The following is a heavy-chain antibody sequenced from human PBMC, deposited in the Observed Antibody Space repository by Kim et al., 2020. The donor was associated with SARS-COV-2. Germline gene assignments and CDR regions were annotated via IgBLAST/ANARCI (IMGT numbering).Heavy chain of an antibody. J-gene: IGHJ6*02. Sequence: ASVKVCGRVSGYTFTDYFMHWVRQAPGQGLEWMGWIIPKTGGTNYAQKFQGRVTMTRDTSISTVYLELSRLRSDDTAVYYCAREEREEYYDYYHGMESGAKGPRSPSP. D-gene: IGHD3-9*01. CDR2: IIPKTGGT. V-gene: IGHV1-2*02. CDR3: AREEREEYYDYYHGMES. CDR1: GYTFTDYF.